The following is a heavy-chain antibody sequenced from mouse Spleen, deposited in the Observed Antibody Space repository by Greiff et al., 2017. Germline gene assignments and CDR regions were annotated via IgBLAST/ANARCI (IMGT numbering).Heavy chain of an antibody. CDR1: GYTFTDYN. J-gene: IGHJ3*01. V-gene: IGHV1-18*01. Sequence: EVKLQESGPELVKPGASVKIPCKASGYTFTDYNMDWVKQSHGKSLEWIGDINPNNGGTIYNQKFKGKATLTVDKSSSTAYMELRSLTSEDTAVYYCARPYYYGSSLAWFAYWGQGTLVTVSA. D-gene: IGHD1-1*01. CDR3: ARPYYYGSSLAWFAY. CDR2: INPNNGGT.